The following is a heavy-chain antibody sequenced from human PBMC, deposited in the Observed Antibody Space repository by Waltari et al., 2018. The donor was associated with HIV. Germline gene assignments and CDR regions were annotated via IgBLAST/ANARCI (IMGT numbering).Heavy chain of an antibody. J-gene: IGHJ1*01. CDR1: GYTFTTYG. D-gene: IGHD1-26*01. CDR3: ARDYGWRGSFYFKD. Sequence: QVQLVQSGAEVLKPGASVKVSCKASGYTFTTYGIGGVRQAPGQGLEWMGWISTYSDDTNCAQKFQSRVTMTTDTSTSTAYMELRSLRYDDTAVYYCARDYGWRGSFYFKDWGQGTLVTVSS. V-gene: IGHV1-18*01. CDR2: ISTYSDDT.